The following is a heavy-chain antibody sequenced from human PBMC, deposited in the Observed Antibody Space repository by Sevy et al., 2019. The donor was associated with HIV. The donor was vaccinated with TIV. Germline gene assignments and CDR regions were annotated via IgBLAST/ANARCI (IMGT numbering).Heavy chain of an antibody. Sequence: GGSLRLSCAASGFTFSSYSMNWVRQAPGKGLEWVSYISSSSSTIYYAGSVKGRFTISRDNAKNSLYLQMNSLRAEDTAVYYCARWGYSSGWHRTVLLDLRMDVWGQGTTVTVSS. J-gene: IGHJ6*02. V-gene: IGHV3-48*01. D-gene: IGHD6-19*01. CDR3: ARWGYSSGWHRTVLLDLRMDV. CDR2: ISSSSSTI. CDR1: GFTFSSYS.